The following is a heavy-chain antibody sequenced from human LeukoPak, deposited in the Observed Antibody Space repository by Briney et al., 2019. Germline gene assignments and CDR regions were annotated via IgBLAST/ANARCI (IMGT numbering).Heavy chain of an antibody. CDR1: GYSISSGYY. CDR2: IYHSGST. D-gene: IGHD1-26*01. J-gene: IGHJ4*02. V-gene: IGHV4-38-2*01. CDR3: ARQVWWELPDY. Sequence: PSGTLSLTCAVSGYSISSGYYWGWIRQPPGKGLEWIGSIYHSGSTYYNPSLKSRVTISVDTSKNQFSLKLSSVTAADTGVSYCARQVWWELPDYWGQGTLVTVSS.